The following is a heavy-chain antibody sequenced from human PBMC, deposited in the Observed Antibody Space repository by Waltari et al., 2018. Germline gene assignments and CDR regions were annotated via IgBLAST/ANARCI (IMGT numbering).Heavy chain of an antibody. CDR3: ARGAAAAFDY. J-gene: IGHJ4*02. V-gene: IGHV3-30-3*01. CDR2: ISYDGGNK. Sequence: QVQLVESGGGVVQPGRSLRLSCAASGFTFSSYAMHWVRQAPGKGLEWVAVISYDGGNKYYADSVKGRFTISRDNSKNTLYLQMNSLRAEDTAVYYCARGAAAAFDYWGQGTLVTVSS. D-gene: IGHD6-13*01. CDR1: GFTFSSYA.